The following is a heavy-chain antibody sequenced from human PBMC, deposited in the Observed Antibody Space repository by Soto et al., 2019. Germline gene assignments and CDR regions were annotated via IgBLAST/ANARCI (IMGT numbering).Heavy chain of an antibody. CDR1: GGSISSGDYY. D-gene: IGHD3-16*02. J-gene: IGHJ5*02. Sequence: PSETLSLTCTVSGGSISSGDYYWSWIRQPPGKGLEWIGYIYYSGSTYYNPSLKSRVTISVDTSKNQFSLKLSSVTAADTAVYYCAREMITFGGVIVIRSWFDPWGQGTLVTVSS. CDR3: AREMITFGGVIVIRSWFDP. V-gene: IGHV4-30-4*01. CDR2: IYYSGST.